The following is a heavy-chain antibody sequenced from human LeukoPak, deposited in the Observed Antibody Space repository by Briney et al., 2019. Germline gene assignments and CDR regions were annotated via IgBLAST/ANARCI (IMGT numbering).Heavy chain of an antibody. Sequence: GGSLRLSCVASGFTFSNYSMNWVRQAPGKGLEWVSSISGSNSYIYYADSVRGRFTISRDNAKNSLYLQMSSLRAEDTAVYYCAKGWYYYDSSGPFDPWGQGTLVTVSS. CDR3: AKGWYYYDSSGPFDP. CDR2: ISGSNSYI. V-gene: IGHV3-21*01. D-gene: IGHD3-22*01. J-gene: IGHJ5*02. CDR1: GFTFSNYS.